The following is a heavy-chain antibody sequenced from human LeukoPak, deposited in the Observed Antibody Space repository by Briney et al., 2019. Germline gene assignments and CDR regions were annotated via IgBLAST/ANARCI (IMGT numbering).Heavy chain of an antibody. CDR1: GGSISSSSYY. D-gene: IGHD3-22*01. CDR3: ARWGDYYDSSGSTEDAFDI. CDR2: IYYSGST. J-gene: IGHJ3*02. V-gene: IGHV4-39*07. Sequence: SETLSLTCTVSGGSISSSSYYWGWIRQPPGKGLEWIGSIYYSGSTYYNPSLKSRVTISVDTSKNQFSLKLSSVTAADTAVYYCARWGDYYDSSGSTEDAFDIWGQGTMVTVSS.